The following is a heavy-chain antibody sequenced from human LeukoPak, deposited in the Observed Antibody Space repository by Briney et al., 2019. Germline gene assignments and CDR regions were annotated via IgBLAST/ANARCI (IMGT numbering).Heavy chain of an antibody. J-gene: IGHJ5*02. Sequence: SETLSLTCAVYGGSFSGYYWSWIRQPPGKGLEWIGEINHSGSTNYNPSLKSRVTISVDTSKNQFSLKLSSVTAADTAVYYCARHGVMYSSCSGFDPWGQGTLVTVSS. CDR3: ARHGVMYSSCSGFDP. CDR1: GGSFSGYY. V-gene: IGHV4-34*01. CDR2: INHSGST. D-gene: IGHD6-19*01.